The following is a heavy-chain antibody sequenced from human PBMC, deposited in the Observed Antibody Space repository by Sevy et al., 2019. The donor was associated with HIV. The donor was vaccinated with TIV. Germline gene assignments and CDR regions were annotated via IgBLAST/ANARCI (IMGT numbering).Heavy chain of an antibody. J-gene: IGHJ4*02. D-gene: IGHD6-13*01. CDR3: ARTGTLKYSSGWYYFDY. Sequence: SETLSLTCTVSGGSISSSSYYWGWIRQPPGKGLEWIGSIYYSGSTYYNPSLKSRVTISVDTSKNQFSLKLSSVTAADTAVYYCARTGTLKYSSGWYYFDYWGQGTLVTVSS. V-gene: IGHV4-39*01. CDR2: IYYSGST. CDR1: GGSISSSSYY.